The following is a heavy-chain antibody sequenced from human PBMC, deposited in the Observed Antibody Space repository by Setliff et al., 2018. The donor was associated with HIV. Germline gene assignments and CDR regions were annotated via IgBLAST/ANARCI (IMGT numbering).Heavy chain of an antibody. CDR1: GGSISSNSYY. V-gene: IGHV4-39*01. Sequence: LSLTCTVSGGSISSNSYYWGWIRQPPGKGLEWIGSIYHSGRTYYNPSLKSRVTISVDTSKNQFSLKLRSVTAADTAVYYCARQPLYNDYDWRSYYFDYWGQGSLVTVSS. D-gene: IGHD5-12*01. CDR2: IYHSGRT. J-gene: IGHJ4*02. CDR3: ARQPLYNDYDWRSYYFDY.